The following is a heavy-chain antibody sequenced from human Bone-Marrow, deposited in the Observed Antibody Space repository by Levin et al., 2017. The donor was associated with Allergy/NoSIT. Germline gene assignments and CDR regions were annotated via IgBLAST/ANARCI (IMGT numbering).Heavy chain of an antibody. CDR2: ISHDGSKQ. CDR3: ARDLNRWQGSFDL. V-gene: IGHV3-30*04. Sequence: GESLKISCAASGFNFGNYAMYWVRQAPGTGLEWVAYISHDGSKQWHADSVKGRFSISRDNSKNTLYLQMNILRVDDTAMFYCARDLNRWQGSFDLWGQGTMVIVSS. J-gene: IGHJ3*01. CDR1: GFNFGNYA. D-gene: IGHD2-15*01.